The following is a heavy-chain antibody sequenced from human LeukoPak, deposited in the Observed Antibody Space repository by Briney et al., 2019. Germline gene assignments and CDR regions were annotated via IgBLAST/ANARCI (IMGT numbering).Heavy chain of an antibody. J-gene: IGHJ1*01. Sequence: GGSLRLSCAASGLTFSSYGMHWVRQAPGKGLEWVAYIRYDGSNKYYADSVKGRFTISRDNSKNTLYVQMNSLRAEDTAVYYCARGGKRAVAGTRSPQYFQHWGQGTLVTVSS. V-gene: IGHV3-30*02. D-gene: IGHD6-19*01. CDR3: ARGGKRAVAGTRSPQYFQH. CDR2: IRYDGSNK. CDR1: GLTFSSYG.